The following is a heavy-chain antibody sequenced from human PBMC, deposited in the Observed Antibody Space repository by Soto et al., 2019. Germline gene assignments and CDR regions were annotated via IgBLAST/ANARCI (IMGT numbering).Heavy chain of an antibody. CDR2: IIPILGIA. D-gene: IGHD3-22*01. CDR1: GGTFSSYT. CDR3: TYYYDSSGYYPYYFDY. Sequence: QVQLVQSGAEVKKPGSSVKVSCKASGGTFSSYTISWVRQAPGQGLEWMGRIIPILGIANYAQKFQDRVTITADKSTSTAYMELSSLRSEDTAVYYCTYYYDSSGYYPYYFDYWGQGTLVTVSS. V-gene: IGHV1-69*02. J-gene: IGHJ4*02.